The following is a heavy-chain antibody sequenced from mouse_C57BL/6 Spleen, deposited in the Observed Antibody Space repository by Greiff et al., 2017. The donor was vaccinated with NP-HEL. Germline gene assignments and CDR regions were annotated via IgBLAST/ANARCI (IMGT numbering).Heavy chain of an antibody. D-gene: IGHD4-1*01. CDR2: INPGSGGT. V-gene: IGHV1-54*01. CDR3: ARHEDLTGRYFDY. J-gene: IGHJ2*01. CDR1: GYAFTNYL. Sequence: VQLQQSGAELVRPGTSVKVSCKASGYAFTNYLIEWVKQRPGQGLEWIGVINPGSGGTNYNEKFKGKATLTADKSSSTAYMQLSSLTSEDSAVYFCARHEDLTGRYFDYWGQGTTLTVSS.